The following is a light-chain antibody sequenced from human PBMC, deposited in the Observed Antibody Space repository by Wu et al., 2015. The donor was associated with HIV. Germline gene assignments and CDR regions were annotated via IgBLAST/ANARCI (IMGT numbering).Light chain of an antibody. Sequence: EIVLTQSPGTLSLSPGERATLSCRASQSVSSSYLAWYQQKPGQAPRLLIYGASSRATGIPDRLSGSGSGTDFTLTISRLEPEDFAVYYCQQYGAFGGGTKVEIK. V-gene: IGKV3-20*01. CDR2: GAS. CDR3: QQYGA. J-gene: IGKJ4*01. CDR1: QSVSSSY.